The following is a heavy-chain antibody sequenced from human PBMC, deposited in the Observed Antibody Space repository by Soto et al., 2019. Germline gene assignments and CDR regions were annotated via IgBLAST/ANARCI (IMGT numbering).Heavy chain of an antibody. J-gene: IGHJ5*02. D-gene: IGHD3-3*02. CDR2: INADGSTT. Sequence: EVQLVESGGGLVQPGGSLRLSCAASGFTFSTYWMHWVRQAPGKGLVWVSRINADGSTTTYADSVKGRFTISRDNAKNTLYLQMNSLRPEDTAVYFCATVATHSYNWIDPWGQRTLVTISS. V-gene: IGHV3-74*01. CDR3: ATVATHSYNWIDP. CDR1: GFTFSTYW.